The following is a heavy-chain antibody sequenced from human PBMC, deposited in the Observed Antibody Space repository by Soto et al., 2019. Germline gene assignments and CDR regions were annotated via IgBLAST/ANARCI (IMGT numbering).Heavy chain of an antibody. CDR1: GFTFKSYW. CDR3: VRGIIAWRGVDY. D-gene: IGHD3-3*01. J-gene: IGHJ4*02. CDR2: IFSADGTA. Sequence: EVKLVESGGGLVQPGGSLRLSCVVSGFTFKSYWMHWFRQAPGKRLEWVSSIFSADGTATYADSVKGRSSSSRDFAKNSLYLQVSSLRAEDTAVYYCVRGIIAWRGVDYWGQGVPVTVSS. V-gene: IGHV3-74*01.